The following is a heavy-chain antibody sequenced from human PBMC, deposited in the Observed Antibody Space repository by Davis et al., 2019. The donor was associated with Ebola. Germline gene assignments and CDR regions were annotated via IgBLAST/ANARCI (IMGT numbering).Heavy chain of an antibody. CDR1: GFTFSNYA. V-gene: IGHV3-23*01. CDR2: ISATGADI. Sequence: GESLKISCAASGFTFSNYAMSWVRQAPGGGLEWVAGISATGADIKYADSVRGRFSISRDDSKNTLYLQMNSLRPEDTAVYYCARDLVPGTPDYFDCWGQGTLVTVSS. D-gene: IGHD1-26*01. CDR3: ARDLVPGTPDYFDC. J-gene: IGHJ4*02.